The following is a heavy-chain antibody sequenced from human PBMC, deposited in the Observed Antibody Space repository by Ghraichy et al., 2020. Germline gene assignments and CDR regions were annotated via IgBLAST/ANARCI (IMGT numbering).Heavy chain of an antibody. CDR3: ARDLVTGDSHYYYGLDV. CDR1: GYTFSDYY. Sequence: ASVKVSCKASGYTFSDYYIHWVRQAPGQGLEWMGWINPGGGGTNYAQKFQGRVTMTRDTSITTAYMELRRLRSDDTAVYYCARDLVTGDSHYYYGLDVWGRGTTVTVS. V-gene: IGHV1-2*02. CDR2: INPGGGGT. D-gene: IGHD1-20*01. J-gene: IGHJ6*02.